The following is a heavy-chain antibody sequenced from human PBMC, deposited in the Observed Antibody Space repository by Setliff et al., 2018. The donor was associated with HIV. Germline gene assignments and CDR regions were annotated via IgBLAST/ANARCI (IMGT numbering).Heavy chain of an antibody. CDR2: IYTTGST. V-gene: IGHV4-61*02. CDR1: GGSISSGFYY. D-gene: IGHD3-22*01. J-gene: IGHJ3*02. Sequence: SETLSLTCTVSGGSISSGFYYWSWIRQPAGKGLEWIGRIYTTGSTNYNPSLKSRVTISVGTSKNQFSLKLSSVTAADTAVYYCATYYYDSSGYQVDAFDIWGQGTMVTVSS. CDR3: ATYYYDSSGYQVDAFDI.